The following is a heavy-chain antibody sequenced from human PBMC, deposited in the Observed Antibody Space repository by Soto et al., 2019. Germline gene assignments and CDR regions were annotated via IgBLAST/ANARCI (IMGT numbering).Heavy chain of an antibody. CDR2: IYYSGST. CDR3: ARLSSSGSFYYGMDV. Sequence: SETLSLTCTVSGGSISSGGYYWSCIRQHPGKGLEWIGYIYYSGSTYYNPSLKSRVTISVDTSKNQFSLKLSSVTAADTAVYYCARLSSSGSFYYGMDVWGQGTTVTVSS. D-gene: IGHD3-10*01. J-gene: IGHJ6*02. CDR1: GGSISSGGYY. V-gene: IGHV4-31*03.